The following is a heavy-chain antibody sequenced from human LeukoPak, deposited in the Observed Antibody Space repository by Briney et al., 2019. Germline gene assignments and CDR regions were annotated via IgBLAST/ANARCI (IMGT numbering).Heavy chain of an antibody. J-gene: IGHJ6*03. D-gene: IGHD3-3*01. CDR1: GGTFSSYA. Sequence: ASVKVSCKASGGTFSSYAISWVRQAPGQGLEWMGGIIPIFGTANYAQKFQGRVTITADESTSTAYMELSSLRSEDTAVYYCARSTIFGVVPHDYYYYMDVWGKGTTVTVSS. V-gene: IGHV1-69*13. CDR2: IIPIFGTA. CDR3: ARSTIFGVVPHDYYYYMDV.